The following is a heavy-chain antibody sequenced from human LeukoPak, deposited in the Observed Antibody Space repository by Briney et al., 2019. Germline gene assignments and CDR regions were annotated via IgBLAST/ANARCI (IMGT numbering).Heavy chain of an antibody. CDR1: GITLSNYG. CDR3: AKRGVVIRVILVGFHKEAYYFDS. Sequence: ESGGSLRLSCAVSGITLSNYGMSWVRQAPGKGLEWVAGISDRGSRTNYADSVKGRFSISTDHPKNTRYLQMNSLRAEDTAVYFWAKRGVVIRVILVGFHKEAYYFDSWGQGALVTVSS. CDR2: ISDRGSRT. J-gene: IGHJ4*02. D-gene: IGHD3-22*01. V-gene: IGHV3-23*01.